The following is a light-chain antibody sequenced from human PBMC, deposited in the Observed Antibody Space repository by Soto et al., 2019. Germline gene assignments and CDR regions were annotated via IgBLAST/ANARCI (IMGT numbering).Light chain of an antibody. CDR2: DAS. CDR3: QQYDSSPRT. J-gene: IGKJ1*01. V-gene: IGKV3-11*01. CDR1: QSVSSY. Sequence: EIVLTQSPATLSLSPGERATLSCRASQSVSSYLAWYQQKPGQAPRLLIYDASNRATGIPARFSGSGSGTDFTLTISRLKPEDFAVYYCQQYDSSPRTFGQGTKVDIK.